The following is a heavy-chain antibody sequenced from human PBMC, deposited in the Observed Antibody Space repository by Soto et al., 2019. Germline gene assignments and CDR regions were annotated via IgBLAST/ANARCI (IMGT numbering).Heavy chain of an antibody. CDR1: GGSISSYY. V-gene: IGHV4-59*01. CDR3: ARVGTGGSGRGPRWFDP. D-gene: IGHD1-1*01. J-gene: IGHJ5*02. CDR2: IYYSGST. Sequence: SETLSLTCTVSGGSISSYYWSWIRQPPGKGLEWIGYIYYSGSTNYNPSLKSRVTISVDTSKNQFSLKLSSVTAADTAVYYCARVGTGGSGRGPRWFDPWGQGTLVTVSS.